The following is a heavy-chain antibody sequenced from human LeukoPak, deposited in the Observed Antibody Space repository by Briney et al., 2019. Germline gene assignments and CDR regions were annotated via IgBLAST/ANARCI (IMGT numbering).Heavy chain of an antibody. CDR1: GGSISSSSYY. D-gene: IGHD3-3*01. CDR3: ASTYDFWSGYQKYDAFDI. J-gene: IGHJ3*02. Sequence: SETLSLTCTVSGGSISSSSYYWGWIRQPPGKGLEWIGSIYYSGNTYYNPSLESRVTISVDPSKNQFSLKLSSVTAADTAVYYCASTYDFWSGYQKYDAFDIWGQGTLVTVSS. CDR2: IYYSGNT. V-gene: IGHV4-39*01.